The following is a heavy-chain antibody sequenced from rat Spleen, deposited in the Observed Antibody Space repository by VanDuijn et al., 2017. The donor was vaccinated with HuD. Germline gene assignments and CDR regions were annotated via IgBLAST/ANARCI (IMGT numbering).Heavy chain of an antibody. J-gene: IGHJ4*01. D-gene: IGHD1-12*03. CDR3: ARHLYDGYYHGPVFGVMDA. Sequence: EVQVVESGGGLVRPGRSLKLSCAASGFTFSSFPLAWVRQAPKKGLEWVASISSGGGGIYYLDSVKGRFTISRDNAKSTLYLQMDSLRSEDTASYYCARHLYDGYYHGPVFGVMDAWGQGDSVTVSS. V-gene: IGHV5-25*01. CDR1: GFTFSSFP. CDR2: ISSGGGGI.